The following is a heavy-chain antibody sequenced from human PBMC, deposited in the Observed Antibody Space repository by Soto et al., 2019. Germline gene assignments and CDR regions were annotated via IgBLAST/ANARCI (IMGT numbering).Heavy chain of an antibody. J-gene: IGHJ4*02. V-gene: IGHV4-34*01. CDR2: VSHSGNT. CDR1: GGSFSAYY. Sequence: SETLSLTCAVYGGSFSAYYWSWIRQPPGKGLEWIGEVSHSGNTKYYPSLRSRVTLSVDSSKNQISLALTSVTAADTAVYYCARAKFESTGWHQFDIWGQGTLVTVSS. D-gene: IGHD7-27*01. CDR3: ARAKFESTGWHQFDI.